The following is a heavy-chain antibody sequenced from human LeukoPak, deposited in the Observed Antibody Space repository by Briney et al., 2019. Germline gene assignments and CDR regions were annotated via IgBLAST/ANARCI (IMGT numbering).Heavy chain of an antibody. Sequence: GGSLRLSCAASGFTFSSYGMHWVRQAPGKGLEWVAFIRYDGSNKYYADSVKGRFTISRDNSKNTLYLQMNSLRAEDTAVYYCAKESSLIAAASDYWGQGTLVTVSS. J-gene: IGHJ4*02. CDR1: GFTFSSYG. V-gene: IGHV3-30*02. D-gene: IGHD6-13*01. CDR3: AKESSLIAAASDY. CDR2: IRYDGSNK.